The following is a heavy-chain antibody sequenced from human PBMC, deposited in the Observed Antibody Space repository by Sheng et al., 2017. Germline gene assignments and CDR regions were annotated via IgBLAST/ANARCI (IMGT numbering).Heavy chain of an antibody. Sequence: EVQLVESGGGSVQPGRSLRLSCAASGFTFDDYAMHWVRQAPGKGLEWVSGISWNSGSIGYADSVKGRFTISRDNAKNSLYLQMNSLRAEDMALYYCAKSVAGTFVGAFDIWGQGTSGHRLF. J-gene: IGHJ3*02. D-gene: IGHD6-19*01. CDR2: ISWNSGSI. CDR3: AKSVAGTFVGAFDI. CDR1: GFTFDDYA. V-gene: IGHV3-9*03.